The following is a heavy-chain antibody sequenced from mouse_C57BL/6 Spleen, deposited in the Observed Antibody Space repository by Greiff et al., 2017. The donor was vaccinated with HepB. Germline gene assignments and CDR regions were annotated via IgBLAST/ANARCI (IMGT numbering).Heavy chain of an antibody. CDR1: GYTFTSYD. CDR2: IYTRDGST. CDR3: ARSGYYGSSYFDY. D-gene: IGHD1-1*01. Sequence: QVQLQQSGPELVKPGASVKLSCKASGYTFTSYDINWVQQRPGQGLEWIGWIYTRDGSTKYNDKFKGKATLTVDTSYSTAYMELHSLTSEDSAVYFCARSGYYGSSYFDYWGQGTTLTVSS. J-gene: IGHJ2*01. V-gene: IGHV1-85*01.